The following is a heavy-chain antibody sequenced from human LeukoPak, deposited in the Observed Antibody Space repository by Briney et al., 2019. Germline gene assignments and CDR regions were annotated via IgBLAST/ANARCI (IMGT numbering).Heavy chain of an antibody. CDR1: GFTFSSYG. CDR2: IRYDGSNK. J-gene: IGHJ3*02. CDR3: ARAHPSRQDAFDI. Sequence: GGSLRLSCAASGFTFSSYGMHWVRQAPGKGLEWAAFIRYDGSNKYYADSVKGRFTISRDNSKNTLYLQMNSLRAEDTAVYYCARAHPSRQDAFDIWGQGTMVTVSS. V-gene: IGHV3-30*02.